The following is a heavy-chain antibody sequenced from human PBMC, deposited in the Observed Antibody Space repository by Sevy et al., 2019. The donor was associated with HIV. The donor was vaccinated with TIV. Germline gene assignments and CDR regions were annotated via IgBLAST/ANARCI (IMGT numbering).Heavy chain of an antibody. CDR3: VRDRPGPKHYMDV. CDR2: IDTDGSDT. Sequence: GGSLRLSCAASGFIFNNYAMHWVRQAPGKGLVWVSRIDTDGSDTSYADSVKGRFTISRDNAKNTLYLQMNSLRAEDTAVYYCVRDRPGPKHYMDVWGKGTTVTVSS. V-gene: IGHV3-74*01. CDR1: GFIFNNYA. J-gene: IGHJ6*03.